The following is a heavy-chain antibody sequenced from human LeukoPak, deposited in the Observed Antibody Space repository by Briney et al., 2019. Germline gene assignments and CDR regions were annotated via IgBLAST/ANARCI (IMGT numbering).Heavy chain of an antibody. D-gene: IGHD6-19*01. CDR3: ARRAFSSGPFDS. CDR1: GYNFDNYW. CDR2: IYPGDSDT. Sequence: GESLKISCQGSGYNFDNYWIGWVRQVPGIGLEWMGIIYPGDSDTRYTPSFQGRVTISADTSISTAYLQWSSLRASDTSMYYCARRAFSSGPFDSWGQGTLVTVSS. J-gene: IGHJ4*02. V-gene: IGHV5-51*01.